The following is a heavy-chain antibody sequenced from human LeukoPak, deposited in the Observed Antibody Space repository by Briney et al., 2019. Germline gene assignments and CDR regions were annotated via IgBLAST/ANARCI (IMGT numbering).Heavy chain of an antibody. CDR2: INHSGST. Sequence: SETLSLTCAVYGGSFSGYYWSWIRQPPGKGLEWTGEINHSGSTNYNPSLKSRVTISVDTSKNQFSLKLSSVTAADTAVYYCARVGTIFGEWPDYWGQGTLVTVSS. D-gene: IGHD3-3*01. V-gene: IGHV4-34*01. J-gene: IGHJ4*02. CDR3: ARVGTIFGEWPDY. CDR1: GGSFSGYY.